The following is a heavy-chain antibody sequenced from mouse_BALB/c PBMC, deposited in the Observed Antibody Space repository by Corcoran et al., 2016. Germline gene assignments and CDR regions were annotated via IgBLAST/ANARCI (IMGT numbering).Heavy chain of an antibody. J-gene: IGHJ4*01. CDR1: GYSFTGYY. CDR3: VRGGITDYYALDY. V-gene: IGHV1S34*01. D-gene: IGHD2-4*01. CDR2: ISCYNGAT. Sequence: LVKTGASVKISCKASGYSFTGYYMHWVKQSHGKSLEWIGYISCYNGATSYNQKFKGKATFTVDTSSSTAYMQFNSLTSEDSAVYYCVRGGITDYYALDYWGQATSVTVSA.